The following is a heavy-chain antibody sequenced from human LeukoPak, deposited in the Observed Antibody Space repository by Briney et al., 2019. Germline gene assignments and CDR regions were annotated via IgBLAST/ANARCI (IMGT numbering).Heavy chain of an antibody. V-gene: IGHV1-69*05. D-gene: IGHD3-22*01. CDR3: AVSPRGYYDSSGYSYHDAFDI. CDR2: IIPIFGTA. J-gene: IGHJ3*02. CDR1: GGTFSSYA. Sequence: SVKVSCKASGGTFSSYAISWVRQAPGQGLKWMGRIIPIFGTANYAQKFQGRVTITTDESTSTAYMELSSLRSEDTAVYYCAVSPRGYYDSSGYSYHDAFDIWGQGTMVTVSS.